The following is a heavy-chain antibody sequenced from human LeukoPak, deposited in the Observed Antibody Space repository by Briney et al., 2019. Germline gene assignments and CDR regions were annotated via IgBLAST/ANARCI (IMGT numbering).Heavy chain of an antibody. CDR2: MSYSGRA. CDR3: ARGSDYVWGSYRYEDY. V-gene: IGHV4-38-2*02. Sequence: TSETLSLTCTVSGYSISSGYYWGWIRQPPGKGLEGIGTMSYSGRANYNPSLKSRVTISADTSKNQFSLKLSSVTAADTAVYYCARGSDYVWGSYRYEDYWGQGTLVTVSS. D-gene: IGHD3-16*02. J-gene: IGHJ4*02. CDR1: GYSISSGYY.